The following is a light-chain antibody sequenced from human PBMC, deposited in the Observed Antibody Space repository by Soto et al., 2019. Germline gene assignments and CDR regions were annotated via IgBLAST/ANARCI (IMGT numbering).Light chain of an antibody. Sequence: VLAHAPATLSFTPGERGTLSCRASQSVDKYLAWYQQKPGRAPRLLMYDTSIRATGIPARFSGSGSGTDFTLTIGSLEPEDFAVYYCQQRSNWRGTFGGGTKVDIK. CDR3: QQRSNWRGT. CDR1: QSVDKY. J-gene: IGKJ4*01. V-gene: IGKV3-11*01. CDR2: DTS.